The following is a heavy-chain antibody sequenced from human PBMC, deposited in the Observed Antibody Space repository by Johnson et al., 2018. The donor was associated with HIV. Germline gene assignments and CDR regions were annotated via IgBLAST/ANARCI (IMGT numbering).Heavy chain of an antibody. Sequence: EVQLVESGGGVVQPGRSLRLSCAASGFTFSNAWMSWVRQAPGKGLEWVGRIKSKTDGGTTDYAAPVKGRFTISRDGSKNTLYLQMNSLRAEDTAVYYCARVEYGGLLPNDAFDIWGQGTMVTVSS. J-gene: IGHJ3*02. D-gene: IGHD2-21*02. CDR3: ARVEYGGLLPNDAFDI. V-gene: IGHV3-15*01. CDR2: IKSKTDGGTT. CDR1: GFTFSNAW.